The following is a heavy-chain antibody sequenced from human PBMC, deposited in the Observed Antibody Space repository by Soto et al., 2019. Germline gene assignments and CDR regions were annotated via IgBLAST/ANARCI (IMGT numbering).Heavy chain of an antibody. J-gene: IGHJ4*02. CDR2: INHSGST. CDR3: ARGPPAVTARIAARRGDY. V-gene: IGHV4-34*01. Sequence: QVQLQQWGAGLLKPSETLSLTCAVYGGSFSGYYWSWIRQPPGKGLEWIGEINHSGSTNYNPSLKSRVTISVDTSKTQFFRRLGSVTAADTAVYYCARGPPAVTARIAARRGDYWGQGTLVTVSS. D-gene: IGHD6-6*01. CDR1: GGSFSGYY.